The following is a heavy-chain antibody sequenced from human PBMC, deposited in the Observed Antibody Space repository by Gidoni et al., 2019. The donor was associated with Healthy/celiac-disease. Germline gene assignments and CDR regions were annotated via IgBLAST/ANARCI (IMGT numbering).Heavy chain of an antibody. CDR3: AKDIGSRAHGMDV. D-gene: IGHD3-10*01. CDR2: ISWNSGSI. J-gene: IGHJ6*02. V-gene: IGHV3-9*01. Sequence: EVQLVESGGGLVQPGRSLRLSCAASGFTFDDYAMHWVRQAPGKGLEWVSGISWNSGSIGYADSVKGRFTISRDNAKNSLYLQMNSLRAEDTALYYCAKDIGSRAHGMDVWGQGTTVTVSS. CDR1: GFTFDDYA.